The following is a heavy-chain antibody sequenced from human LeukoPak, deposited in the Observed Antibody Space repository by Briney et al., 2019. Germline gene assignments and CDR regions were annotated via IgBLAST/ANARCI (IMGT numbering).Heavy chain of an antibody. CDR3: ARGLSSYSSGWSFLVDY. J-gene: IGHJ4*02. D-gene: IGHD6-19*01. CDR1: GYTFTGYY. Sequence: ASVKVSCKASGYTFTGYYMHWVRQAPGQGLEWMGWINPNSGGTNYAQKFQGRVTMTRDTSISTAYMELSRLRSDDTAVYYCARGLSSYSSGWSFLVDYWGQGTLVTVSS. CDR2: INPNSGGT. V-gene: IGHV1-2*02.